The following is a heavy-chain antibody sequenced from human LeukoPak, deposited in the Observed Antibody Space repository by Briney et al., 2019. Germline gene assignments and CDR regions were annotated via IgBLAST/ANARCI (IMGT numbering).Heavy chain of an antibody. Sequence: SETLSLTCTVSGDSISGYYWSWIRQPPGKGLEWIGYFYYSGNTNYNPSLRGRVTISVDTSKNQFSLRLSSVTAADTAVYYCARNGRYCSGGTCRHYNWFDPWGQGTLVTVSS. CDR2: FYYSGNT. V-gene: IGHV4-59*01. CDR3: ARNGRYCSGGTCRHYNWFDP. CDR1: GDSISGYY. D-gene: IGHD2-15*01. J-gene: IGHJ5*02.